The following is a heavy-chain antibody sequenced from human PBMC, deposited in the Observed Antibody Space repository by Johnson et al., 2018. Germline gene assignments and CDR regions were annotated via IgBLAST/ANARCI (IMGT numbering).Heavy chain of an antibody. J-gene: IGHJ6*02. Sequence: QVQLVQSGGGVVQSGRSLRLSCAASGFTLSSYGMHWFRQAPGKGLEWVAVVWYDGRNKFYADAVRGRFTISRNNSKNTLYLQMSSVRAEDTAVYYCARDPDSKDVGYNNGMDVWGQGTTFTVSS. CDR3: ARDPDSKDVGYNNGMDV. CDR2: VWYDGRNK. V-gene: IGHV3-33*01. CDR1: GFTLSSYG. D-gene: IGHD4-11*01.